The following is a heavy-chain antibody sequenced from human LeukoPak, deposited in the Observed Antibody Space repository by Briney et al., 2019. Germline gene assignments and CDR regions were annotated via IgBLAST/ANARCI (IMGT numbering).Heavy chain of an antibody. D-gene: IGHD4-17*01. J-gene: IGHJ4*02. V-gene: IGHV1-69*06. Sequence: VASVKVSCKASGGTFSSYAISWVRQAPGQGLEWMGGIIPIFGTANYAQKFQGRVTITADKSTSTAYMELSSLRSEDTAVYYCARVGEDYGAYYFDYWGQGTLVTVSS. CDR3: ARVGEDYGAYYFDY. CDR1: GGTFSSYA. CDR2: IIPIFGTA.